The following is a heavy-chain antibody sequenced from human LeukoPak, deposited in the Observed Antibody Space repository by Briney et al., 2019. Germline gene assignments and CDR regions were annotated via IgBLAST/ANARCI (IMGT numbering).Heavy chain of an antibody. V-gene: IGHV1-2*02. CDR3: ATGYCSGTTCLYYYYMGV. Sequence: GASMKVSCKASGYTFTGYYIHWMRQAPGQGLEWMGWINPNSGGTTYAQKFQGRVTMTRDTSISTAYMELNRLRSDDTALYYCATGYCSGTTCLYYYYMGVWGTGTTVTVSS. CDR2: INPNSGGT. J-gene: IGHJ6*03. D-gene: IGHD2-2*01. CDR1: GYTFTGYY.